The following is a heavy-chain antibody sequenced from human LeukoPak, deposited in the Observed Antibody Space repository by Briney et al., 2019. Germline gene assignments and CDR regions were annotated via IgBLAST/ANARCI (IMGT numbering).Heavy chain of an antibody. V-gene: IGHV4-59*12. CDR2: IYYSGSS. CDR1: GGSISDNY. Sequence: SETLSLTCTVSGGSISDNYWSWIRQPPGKGLEWIGYIYYSGSSKYNPSLKSRVTISVDTSRNEFSLKLSSVTAADTAVYYCARDRRKDLWSPFDPWGQGTLVTVSS. J-gene: IGHJ5*02. CDR3: ARDRRKDLWSPFDP. D-gene: IGHD3-10*01.